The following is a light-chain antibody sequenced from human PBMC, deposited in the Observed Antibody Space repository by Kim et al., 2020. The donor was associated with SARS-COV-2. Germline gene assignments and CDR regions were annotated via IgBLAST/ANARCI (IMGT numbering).Light chain of an antibody. CDR3: NSFTSRGTYV. CDR2: DVS. CDR1: RSDVGGYNS. Sequence: GHSIAISCTGTRSDVGGYNSVSWYQQHPGKAPKLMIYDVSNRPSGVSDRFSGSKSGNTASLTISGLQAEDESDYYCNSFTSRGTYVFGTGTKVTVL. J-gene: IGLJ1*01. V-gene: IGLV2-14*03.